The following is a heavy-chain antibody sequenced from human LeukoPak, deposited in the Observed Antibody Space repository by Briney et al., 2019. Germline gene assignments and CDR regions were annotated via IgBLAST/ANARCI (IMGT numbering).Heavy chain of an antibody. CDR3: AREHVVLNFLRPNWFDP. CDR1: GFTFSSYS. CDR2: ISSSSSTI. V-gene: IGHV3-48*02. Sequence: PGGSLRLSCAASGFTFSSYSMNWVRQAPGKGLEWVSYISSSSSTIHYADSVKGRFTISRDNAKNLLYLQMNSLRDEDTAVYYCAREHVVLNFLRPNWFDPWGQGTLVTVSS. J-gene: IGHJ5*02. D-gene: IGHD2-8*01.